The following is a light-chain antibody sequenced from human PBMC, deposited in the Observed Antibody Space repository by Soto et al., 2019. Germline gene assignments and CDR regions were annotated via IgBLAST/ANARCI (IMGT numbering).Light chain of an antibody. V-gene: IGKV1-39*01. CDR2: AAS. J-gene: IGKJ1*01. CDR1: QSISNY. Sequence: DIQMTQSPSSLSASVGDRVTITCRASQSISNYLNWYQQKPGKAPKLLIYAASSLQSGVPSRFSGSASGTDFTLTISSLQAEDFATYYCQQSYLTPRWTFGQGTKVEIK. CDR3: QQSYLTPRWT.